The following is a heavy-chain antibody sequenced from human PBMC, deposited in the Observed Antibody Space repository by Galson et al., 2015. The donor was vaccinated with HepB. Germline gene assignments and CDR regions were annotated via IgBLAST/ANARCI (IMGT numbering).Heavy chain of an antibody. D-gene: IGHD2-8*01. J-gene: IGHJ3*02. CDR2: ISTNGPTI. CDR1: GFTFSSYT. V-gene: IGHV3-48*04. Sequence: SLRLSCAASGFTFSSYTMNWVRQTPGKGLQWVSYISTNGPTIYYADSVKGRFTVARDNARNAVFLQMTSLRAGDTAVYYCATTKFGNGADWTFEIWGQGTLVTVSS. CDR3: ATTKFGNGADWTFEI.